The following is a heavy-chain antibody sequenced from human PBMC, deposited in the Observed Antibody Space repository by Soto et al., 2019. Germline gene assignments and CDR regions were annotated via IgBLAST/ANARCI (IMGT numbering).Heavy chain of an antibody. D-gene: IGHD3-3*01. J-gene: IGHJ4*02. Sequence: AETLSITCTFSVGYISNYFCNWIRQPAGKGLDWIGRIDNSGSTNYNPSLKSRVTMSADTSRNQFSLKLNSVTAADTAVYYCARGGQDFWSGPFDYWGQGAKVTVSS. V-gene: IGHV4-4*07. CDR1: VGYISNYF. CDR3: ARGGQDFWSGPFDY. CDR2: IDNSGST.